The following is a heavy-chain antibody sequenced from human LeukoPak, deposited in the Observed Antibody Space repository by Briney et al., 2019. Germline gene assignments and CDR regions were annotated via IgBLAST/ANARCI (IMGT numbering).Heavy chain of an antibody. D-gene: IGHD3-3*01. Sequence: GGSLRLSCAASGFTFSSYVMSWVRQAPGKGLEWVSAISGSGGSTYYADSVKGRFTISRDNSKNTLYLQMNSLRAEDTAVYYCAKVSPKRYYDFWSGVPPYYFDYWGQGTLVTVSS. CDR1: GFTFSSYV. V-gene: IGHV3-23*01. J-gene: IGHJ4*02. CDR2: ISGSGGST. CDR3: AKVSPKRYYDFWSGVPPYYFDY.